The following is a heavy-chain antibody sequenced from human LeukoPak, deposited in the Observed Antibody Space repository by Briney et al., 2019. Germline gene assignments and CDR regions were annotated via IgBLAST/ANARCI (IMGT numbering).Heavy chain of an antibody. Sequence: PGGSLRLSCAASGFTFSSYWMHWVRQAPGKGLVWVSRINSDGSSTSYADSAKGRFTISRDNAKNTLYLQMNSLRAEDTAVYYCARASVYYDSSGYGDYWGQGTLVTVSS. CDR1: GFTFSSYW. V-gene: IGHV3-74*01. D-gene: IGHD3-22*01. J-gene: IGHJ4*02. CDR3: ARASVYYDSSGYGDY. CDR2: INSDGSST.